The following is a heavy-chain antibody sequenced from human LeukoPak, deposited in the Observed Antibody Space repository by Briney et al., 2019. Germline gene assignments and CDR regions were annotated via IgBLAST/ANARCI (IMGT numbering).Heavy chain of an antibody. CDR2: VHYSGST. CDR1: GASISSSCYY. J-gene: IGHJ5*02. Sequence: SETLSLTCSVSGASISSSCYYWTWIRQPPGKGLEWIGSVHYSGSTYYNPSLKSRLTISIDTSKNQFSLNLNSVTATDKAVHSCSRHRYGRINWCDPWGQGTLVSVSS. CDR3: SRHRYGRINWCDP. V-gene: IGHV4-39*01. D-gene: IGHD2-2*01.